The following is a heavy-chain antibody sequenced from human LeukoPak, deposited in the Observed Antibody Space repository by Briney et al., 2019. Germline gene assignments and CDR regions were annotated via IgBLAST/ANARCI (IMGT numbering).Heavy chain of an antibody. J-gene: IGHJ4*02. Sequence: PGTSLRLSCAVSGFIFSGYTMQWVRRATGKGLEWVAVISFDGSNKYYGDSVKGRFTISRDNSKNTLYLQMNSLRPDDTAIYYCARDTLWEWGQGTLVTVSS. CDR1: GFIFSGYT. V-gene: IGHV3-30-3*01. D-gene: IGHD1-26*01. CDR3: ARDTLWE. CDR2: ISFDGSNK.